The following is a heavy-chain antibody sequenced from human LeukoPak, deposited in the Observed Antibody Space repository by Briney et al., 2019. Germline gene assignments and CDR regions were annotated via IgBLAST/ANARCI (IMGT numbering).Heavy chain of an antibody. CDR2: ISGSGGST. Sequence: GGSLRLSCAASGFTFSSYAMSWVRQAPGKGLEWVSAISGSGGSTYYADSVKGRFTISRDNSKNTLYLQMNSLRAEDTAVYYCAKDWDYYDSSGYYFDYWGQGTLVTVSS. CDR1: GFTFSSYA. D-gene: IGHD3-22*01. V-gene: IGHV3-23*01. J-gene: IGHJ4*02. CDR3: AKDWDYYDSSGYYFDY.